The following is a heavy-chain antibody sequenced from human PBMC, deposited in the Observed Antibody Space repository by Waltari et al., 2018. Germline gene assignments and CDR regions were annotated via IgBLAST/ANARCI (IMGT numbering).Heavy chain of an antibody. V-gene: IGHV1-24*01. CDR3: ATGGSGSHFRAFDI. J-gene: IGHJ3*02. Sequence: QVQLVQSGAEVKKPGASVKVSCKVSGYTLTELSMHWVRQAPGKGLEWMGGFDPEDSETIYAQKIQGRVTMTEDTSTDTAYMELSSLRSEDTAVYYCATGGSGSHFRAFDIWGQGTMVTVSS. CDR2: FDPEDSET. D-gene: IGHD1-26*01. CDR1: GYTLTELS.